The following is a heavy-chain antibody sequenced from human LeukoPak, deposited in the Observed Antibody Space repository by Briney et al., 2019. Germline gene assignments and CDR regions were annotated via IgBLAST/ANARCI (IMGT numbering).Heavy chain of an antibody. CDR2: INHSGST. V-gene: IGHV4-34*01. CDR3: ARRSYYDSSAIFDY. CDR1: GGSFSGYY. D-gene: IGHD3-22*01. J-gene: IGHJ4*02. Sequence: SETLSLTCAVYGGSFSGYYWSWIRQPPGKGLEWIGEINHSGSTNYNPSLKSRVTISVDTSKNQFSLKLSSVTAADTAVFYCARRSYYDSSAIFDYWGQGTLVTVSS.